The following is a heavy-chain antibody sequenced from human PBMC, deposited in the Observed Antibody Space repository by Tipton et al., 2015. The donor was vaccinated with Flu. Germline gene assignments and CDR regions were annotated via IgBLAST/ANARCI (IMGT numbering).Heavy chain of an antibody. CDR2: TYTSGST. Sequence: TLSLTCTVSGGSISSYYWSWIRQPAGRGLEWIGRTYTSGSTNYNPSLKSRVTMSVDTSKNQFSLKLTSVSAADTAVYYCAKSGSYLEYLQHWGQGTLVTVST. D-gene: IGHD1-26*01. J-gene: IGHJ1*01. CDR3: AKSGSYLEYLQH. CDR1: GGSISSYY. V-gene: IGHV4-4*07.